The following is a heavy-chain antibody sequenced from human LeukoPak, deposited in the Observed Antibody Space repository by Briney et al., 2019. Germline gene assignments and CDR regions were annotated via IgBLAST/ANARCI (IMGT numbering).Heavy chain of an antibody. CDR2: IYYSGST. J-gene: IGHJ6*03. Sequence: SETLSLTCTVSGGSMSSYYWNWIRQPPGKGLEWIGYIYYSGSTNYNPSLKSRVTISVDTSKNQFSLKLSSVTAADTAVYYCARGGYSYGYSPYYYYYYMDVWGKGTTVTISS. CDR1: GGSMSSYY. CDR3: ARGGYSYGYSPYYYYYYMDV. V-gene: IGHV4-59*01. D-gene: IGHD5-18*01.